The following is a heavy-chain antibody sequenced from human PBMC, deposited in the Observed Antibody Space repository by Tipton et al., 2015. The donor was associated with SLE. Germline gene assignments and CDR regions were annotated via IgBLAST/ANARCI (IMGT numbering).Heavy chain of an antibody. CDR2: INHSGST. J-gene: IGHJ3*02. Sequence: TLSLTCAVYGGSFSGYYWSWIRQPPGKGLEWVGEINHSGSTNYNPSLKSRVTISVDTSKNQFSLNLISVTVADTAVYYCARDVAARWAFDIWGQGTMVTVSS. V-gene: IGHV4-34*01. CDR3: ARDVAARWAFDI. CDR1: GGSFSGYY. D-gene: IGHD4-23*01.